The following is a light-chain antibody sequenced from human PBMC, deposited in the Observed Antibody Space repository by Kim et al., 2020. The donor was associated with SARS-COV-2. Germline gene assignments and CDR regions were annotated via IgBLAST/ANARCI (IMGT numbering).Light chain of an antibody. V-gene: IGKV3-15*01. CDR3: QQYNNWPPWT. CDR2: GAS. CDR1: QSVSSY. J-gene: IGKJ1*01. Sequence: SPGERATLSCRASQSVSSYLAWYQQKPGQAPRLLIYGASTRATGIPARFSGSGSGTEFTLTISSLQPEDFAVYYCQQYNNWPPWTFGEGTKVDIK.